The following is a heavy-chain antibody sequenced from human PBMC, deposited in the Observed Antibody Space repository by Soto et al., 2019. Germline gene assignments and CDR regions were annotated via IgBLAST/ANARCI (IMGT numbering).Heavy chain of an antibody. CDR3: ARVVSSSGWYVYYYYYGMDV. CDR2: ISAYNGNT. CDR1: GYTFTSYG. J-gene: IGHJ6*02. Sequence: QVPLVQSGAEVKKPGASVKVSCKASGYTFTSYGISWVRQAPGQGLEWMGWISAYNGNTNYAQKLQGRVTMTTDTSTSTAYMELRSLRSDDTAVYYCARVVSSSGWYVYYYYYGMDVWGQGTTVTVSS. V-gene: IGHV1-18*01. D-gene: IGHD6-19*01.